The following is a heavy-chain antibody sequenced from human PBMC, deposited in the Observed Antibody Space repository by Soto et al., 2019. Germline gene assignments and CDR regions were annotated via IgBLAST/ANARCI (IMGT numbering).Heavy chain of an antibody. J-gene: IGHJ5*02. V-gene: IGHV4-34*01. CDR3: ATTNWKHNWFDP. CDR1: GGSFSGYY. CDR2: INHSGST. Sequence: TSETLSLTCAVYGGSFSGYYWSWIRQPPGKGLEWIGEINHSGSTNYNPSLKSRFTISVDTSKNQFSLKVSSVTAADTAVYYCATTNWKHNWFDPWGQGTLVTVSS. D-gene: IGHD1-1*01.